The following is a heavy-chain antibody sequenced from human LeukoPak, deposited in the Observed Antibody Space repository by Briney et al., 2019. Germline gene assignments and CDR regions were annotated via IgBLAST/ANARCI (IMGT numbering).Heavy chain of an antibody. CDR2: INGAGDNT. V-gene: IGHV3-23*01. Sequence: GGSLRLSCAASGYTFSSHGLTWVRQAPGKGLEWVSTINGAGDNTYYAETVKGRFTISRDNSKNTLYLQMHSLRAEDTAIYYCAKVSVCYGCYLDYLGQGTLVTVS. CDR3: AKVSVCYGCYLDY. J-gene: IGHJ4*02. D-gene: IGHD3-16*01. CDR1: GYTFSSHG.